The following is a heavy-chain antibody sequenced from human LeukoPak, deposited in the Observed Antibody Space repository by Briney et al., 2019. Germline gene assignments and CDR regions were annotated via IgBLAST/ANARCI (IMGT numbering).Heavy chain of an antibody. CDR1: GFTFTSYA. Sequence: GGSLRLSCAASGFTFTSYAMNWVRQAPGKGLEWVSYISSSGTTIYYGDSVKGRFTTSRDNARNSLYLQMNSLRAEDTAFYYCVKNRHDFDVWGRGTLVTVSS. V-gene: IGHV3-48*03. J-gene: IGHJ2*01. CDR2: ISSSGTTI. CDR3: VKNRHDFDV.